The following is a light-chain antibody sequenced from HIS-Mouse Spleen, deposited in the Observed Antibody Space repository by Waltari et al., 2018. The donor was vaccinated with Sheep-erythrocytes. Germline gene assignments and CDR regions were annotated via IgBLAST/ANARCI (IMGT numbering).Light chain of an antibody. J-gene: IGLJ3*02. CDR1: SSDVGSYNL. CDR2: EGS. CDR3: CSYAGSSTPWV. Sequence: QSALTQPASVSGSPGQSITISCTGTSSDVGSYNLVPWYQQHPGKAPKLMIYEGSKRPSWVSNRFSGSKSGNTASLTISGLQAEDEVDYYCCSYAGSSTPWVFGGGTKLTVL. V-gene: IGLV2-23*01.